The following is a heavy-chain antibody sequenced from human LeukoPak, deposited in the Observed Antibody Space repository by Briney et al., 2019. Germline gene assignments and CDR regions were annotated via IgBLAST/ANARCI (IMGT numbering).Heavy chain of an antibody. CDR1: GFTFSSYW. J-gene: IGHJ4*02. CDR2: IKQDGSEK. Sequence: GGSLRLSCAASGFTFSSYWMSWVRQAPGKGLEWVANIKQDGSEKYYVDSVKGRFTISRDNAKNSLYLQMNSLRAEDTAVYYCAREMRSKDGNSAFDYWGQGTLVTVSS. V-gene: IGHV3-7*01. D-gene: IGHD4-23*01. CDR3: AREMRSKDGNSAFDY.